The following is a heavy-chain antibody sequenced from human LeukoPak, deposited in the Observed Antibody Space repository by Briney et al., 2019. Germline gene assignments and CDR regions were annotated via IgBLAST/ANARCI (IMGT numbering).Heavy chain of an antibody. CDR1: RYIFTSYY. Sequence: ASVKVSCKASRYIFTSYYIHWVRQAPGQGVEWMGWINPNSGGTKYAQRFQSRVTMTSDTCISTAYMELSRLRSDDTAVYFCARELGSSWYADYWGEGTLVTVSS. CDR2: INPNSGGT. V-gene: IGHV1-2*02. CDR3: ARELGSSWYADY. D-gene: IGHD6-13*01. J-gene: IGHJ4*02.